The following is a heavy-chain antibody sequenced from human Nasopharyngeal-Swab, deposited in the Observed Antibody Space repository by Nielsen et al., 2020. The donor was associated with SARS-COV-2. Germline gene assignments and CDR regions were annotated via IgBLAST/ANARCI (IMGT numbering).Heavy chain of an antibody. CDR1: GLSFSGYY. CDR2: INHGGST. V-gene: IGHV4-34*01. J-gene: IGHJ2*01. D-gene: IGHD7-27*01. Sequence: SETLSLTCAVHGLSFSGYYWNWIRQSPGMGLEWIGEINHGGSTNYNPSLKSRVTISIDTSKNQFSLILTSLTAADTAVYFCARQTNWGRFWYFDLWGRGTLVTVSS. CDR3: ARQTNWGRFWYFDL.